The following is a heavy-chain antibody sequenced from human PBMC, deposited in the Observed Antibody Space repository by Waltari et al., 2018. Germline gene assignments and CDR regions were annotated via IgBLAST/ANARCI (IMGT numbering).Heavy chain of an antibody. CDR1: GFTFTSYG. V-gene: IGHV3-30*02. Sequence: QVHLVESGGGVFQPGGSLRLSCAASGFTFTSYGIHWVRQAPGRGLEWVAFISFDGSNRYYADSVKGRFTISRDNNENTLYLQMSSLRAEDTAVYYCAKEGNVVVVPAAIVDYWGQGTLVTVSS. CDR2: ISFDGSNR. D-gene: IGHD2-2*01. CDR3: AKEGNVVVVPAAIVDY. J-gene: IGHJ4*02.